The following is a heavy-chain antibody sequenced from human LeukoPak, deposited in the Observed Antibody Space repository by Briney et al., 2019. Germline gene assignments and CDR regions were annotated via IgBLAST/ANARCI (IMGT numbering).Heavy chain of an antibody. CDR1: GFTFSSYA. V-gene: IGHV3-7*01. D-gene: IGHD3-3*01. CDR2: IKQDGSEK. Sequence: PGGSLRLSCAASGFTFSSYAMSWVRQAPGKGLEWVANIKQDGSEKYYVDSVKGRFTISRDNAKNSLYLQMNSLRAEDTAVYYCARPYYDFSIDYWGQGTLVTVSS. J-gene: IGHJ4*02. CDR3: ARPYYDFSIDY.